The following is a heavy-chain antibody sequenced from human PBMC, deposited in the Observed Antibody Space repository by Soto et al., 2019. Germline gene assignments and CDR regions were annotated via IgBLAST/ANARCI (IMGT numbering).Heavy chain of an antibody. J-gene: IGHJ4*02. V-gene: IGHV3-30*18. CDR1: GFTFNTYG. CDR3: AKDSAVTSPFDY. D-gene: IGHD4-17*01. CDR2: ISSDGRST. Sequence: QVQLVESGGGVVQPGRSLRLSCAASGFTFNTYGMHWVRQAPGKGLEWVAVISSDGRSTYYADSVKGRFTISRDNSKETLDLKMNSLRAEDTAVYYCAKDSAVTSPFDYWGQGTLVTVSS.